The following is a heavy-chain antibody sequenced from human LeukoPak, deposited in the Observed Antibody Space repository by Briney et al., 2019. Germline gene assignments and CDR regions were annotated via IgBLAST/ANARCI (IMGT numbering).Heavy chain of an antibody. CDR3: ASPGGEYCSSTSCYRDFDY. D-gene: IGHD2-2*02. J-gene: IGHJ4*02. Sequence: SETLSLTCTVSGGSISSYYWSWIRQPPGKGLEWIGEINHSGSTNYNPSLKSRVTISVDTSKNQFSLKLSSVTAADTAVYYCASPGGEYCSSTSCYRDFDYWGQGTLVTVSS. V-gene: IGHV4-34*01. CDR2: INHSGST. CDR1: GGSISSYY.